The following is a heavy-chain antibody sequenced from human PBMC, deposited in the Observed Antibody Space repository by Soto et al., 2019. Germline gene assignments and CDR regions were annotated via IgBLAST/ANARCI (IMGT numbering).Heavy chain of an antibody. Sequence: QVQLVQSGAEVKKPGASVTVSCKASGYTFTSHGISWVRQAPGQGLEWMGWISTYNGNTNYAQKLQGRVTMTTDTYTTTAYMELRSLRSDDTAVYYCARDAGVTIYTRDTFDMWGQGTVVTVSS. J-gene: IGHJ3*02. CDR1: GYTFTSHG. CDR3: ARDAGVTIYTRDTFDM. CDR2: ISTYNGNT. V-gene: IGHV1-18*01. D-gene: IGHD3-10*01.